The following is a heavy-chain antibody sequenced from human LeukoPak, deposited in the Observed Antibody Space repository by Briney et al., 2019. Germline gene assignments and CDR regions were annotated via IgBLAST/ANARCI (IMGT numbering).Heavy chain of an antibody. J-gene: IGHJ4*02. CDR1: GFTFSSYS. D-gene: IGHD2-15*01. CDR2: ISSSSSYI. CDR3: ARTVVVGAGFDY. V-gene: IGHV3-21*04. Sequence: PGGSLRLSCAASGFTFSSYSMNWVRQAPGKGLEWVSSISSSSSYIYYADSVKGRFTISRDNSKYTLYLQMNSLRVEDTALYYCARTVVVGAGFDYWGQGTLVTVSS.